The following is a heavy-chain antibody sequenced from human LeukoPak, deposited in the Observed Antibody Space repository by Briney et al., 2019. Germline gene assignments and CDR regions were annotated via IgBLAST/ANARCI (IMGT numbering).Heavy chain of an antibody. CDR1: GYTFTGYY. CDR2: INPNSGGT. CDR3: ARGPFAVIAAAGRENWFDP. Sequence: GSVKVSCKASGYTFTGYYMHWVRQAPGQGLEWMGWINPNSGGTNYAQKFQGRVTMTRDTSISTAYMELSRLRSDDTAVYYCARGPFAVIAAAGRENWFDPRGQGTLVTVSS. D-gene: IGHD6-13*01. J-gene: IGHJ5*02. V-gene: IGHV1-2*02.